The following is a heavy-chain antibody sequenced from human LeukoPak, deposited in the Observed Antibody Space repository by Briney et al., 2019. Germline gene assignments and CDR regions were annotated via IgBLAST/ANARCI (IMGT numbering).Heavy chain of an antibody. Sequence: PSETLSLTCTVSGGSISSSSYYWGWIRQPPGKGLEWIGEINHSGSTNYNPSLKSRVTISVDTSKNQFSLKLSSVTAADTAVYYCARHSTGIYRGYRLGRNAFDIWGQGTMVTVSS. J-gene: IGHJ3*02. CDR3: ARHSTGIYRGYRLGRNAFDI. D-gene: IGHD5-18*01. V-gene: IGHV4-39*01. CDR1: GGSISSSSYY. CDR2: INHSGST.